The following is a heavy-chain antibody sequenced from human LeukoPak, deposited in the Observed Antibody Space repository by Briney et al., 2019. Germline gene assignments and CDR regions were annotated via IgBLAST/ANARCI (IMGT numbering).Heavy chain of an antibody. D-gene: IGHD4-17*01. CDR2: IHSSGAT. V-gene: IGHV3-53*01. Sequence: GGSLRLSCAASGFTGSNNYVSWVRQAPGMGLEWVSAIHSSGATCYADSVKGRFTISRDTSKNTLYLQISSLRVEDTAVYYRTVFGDSNHWGQGTLVTVSS. CDR3: TVFGDSNH. J-gene: IGHJ5*02. CDR1: GFTGSNNY.